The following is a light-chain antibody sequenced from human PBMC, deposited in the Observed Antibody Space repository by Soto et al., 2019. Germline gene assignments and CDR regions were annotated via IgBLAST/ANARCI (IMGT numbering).Light chain of an antibody. J-gene: IGKJ1*01. V-gene: IGKV3-20*01. CDR3: QQYGSSPWT. Sequence: EIVLTQSPGTLSLSPGKRATLSCSASQSVSSSYLTWYQQKPGQAPRLLIYGASSRATGIPYRFSGSGSGTDFTLTISRLEPEDFAVYYCQQYGSSPWTFRQGTKVEIK. CDR1: QSVSSSY. CDR2: GAS.